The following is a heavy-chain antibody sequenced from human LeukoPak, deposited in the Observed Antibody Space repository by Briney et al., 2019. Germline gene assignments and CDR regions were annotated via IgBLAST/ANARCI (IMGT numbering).Heavy chain of an antibody. CDR2: INHSGST. Sequence: SETLSLTCAVYGGSFSGYYWSWIRQPPGKGLEWIGEINHSGSTNYNPSLKSRVTISVDTSKNQFSLKLSSVTAADTAVYYCARATSPNFGYWGQGTLVTVSS. J-gene: IGHJ4*02. CDR3: ARATSPNFGY. CDR1: GGSFSGYY. V-gene: IGHV4-34*01.